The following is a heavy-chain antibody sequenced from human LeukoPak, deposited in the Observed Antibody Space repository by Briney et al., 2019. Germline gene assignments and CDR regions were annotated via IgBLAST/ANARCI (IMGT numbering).Heavy chain of an antibody. CDR1: GGSFSGYY. V-gene: IGHV4-34*01. D-gene: IGHD2-15*01. Sequence: SETLSLTCAVYGGSFSGYYWSWIRQPPGKGLEWIGEINHSGSTNYNPSLKGRVTISIDTSKNQFSLKLSSVTAADTALYYCARGPGTWYYYWGQGTLVTVSS. CDR3: ARGPGTWYYY. J-gene: IGHJ4*02. CDR2: INHSGST.